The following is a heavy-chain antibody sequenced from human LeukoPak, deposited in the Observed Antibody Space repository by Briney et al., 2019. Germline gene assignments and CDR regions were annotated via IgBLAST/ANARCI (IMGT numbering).Heavy chain of an antibody. Sequence: PSETLSLTCAGPGGSISSGGYSWSWIRQPPGKGLEWIGYIYYSGSTYYNPSLKSRVTISVDTSKNQFSLKLSSVTAADTAVYYCAGPNMGASWGQGTLVTVSS. D-gene: IGHD2/OR15-2a*01. V-gene: IGHV4-30-4*07. CDR3: AGPNMGAS. CDR2: IYYSGST. J-gene: IGHJ5*02. CDR1: GGSISSGGYS.